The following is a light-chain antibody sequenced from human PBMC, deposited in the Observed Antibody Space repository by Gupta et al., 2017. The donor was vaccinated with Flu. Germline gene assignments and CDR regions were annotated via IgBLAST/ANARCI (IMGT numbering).Light chain of an antibody. CDR1: SSDVGAYDY. V-gene: IGLV2-11*01. Sequence: QSALTQPRSVSGSPGQSVAISCTGTSSDVGAYDYVPWYQQHPGQAPTLIIYDVNKLPSGVPDGSTGSNSGTTASLTISGLEAEDEDYYHCYSNGDTLFFGGGTRLTVL. CDR2: DVN. CDR3: YSNGDTLF. J-gene: IGLJ2*01.